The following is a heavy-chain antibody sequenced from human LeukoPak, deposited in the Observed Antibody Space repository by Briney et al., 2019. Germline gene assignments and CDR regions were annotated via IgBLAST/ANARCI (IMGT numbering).Heavy chain of an antibody. Sequence: GGSLRLSCAASGFTFSSYEMNWVRQAPGKGLEWVSYISSSGSTIYYADSVKGRFTISRDNAKNSLYLQMNSLGAEDTAVYYCARRMGDYDSSPFDYWGQGTLVTVSS. CDR3: ARRMGDYDSSPFDY. D-gene: IGHD3-22*01. CDR1: GFTFSSYE. V-gene: IGHV3-48*03. CDR2: ISSSGSTI. J-gene: IGHJ4*02.